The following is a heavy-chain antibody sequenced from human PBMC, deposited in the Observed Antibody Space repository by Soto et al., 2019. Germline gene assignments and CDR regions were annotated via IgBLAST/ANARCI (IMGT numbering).Heavy chain of an antibody. CDR3: AREGYCSGGSCSGCDP. CDR1: GYTFTNYG. J-gene: IGHJ5*02. V-gene: IGHV1-18*01. Sequence: ASVKVSCKASGYTFTNYGISWVRQAPGQGLEWMGWISAYNGNTNYAQKLQGRVTMTTDTSTSTDYMELRSLRSDDTAVYYCAREGYCSGGSCSGCDPWGQGTLVTVSS. CDR2: ISAYNGNT. D-gene: IGHD2-15*01.